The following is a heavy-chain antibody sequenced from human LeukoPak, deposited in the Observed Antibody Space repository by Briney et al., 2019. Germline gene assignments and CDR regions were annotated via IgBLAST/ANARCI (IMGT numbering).Heavy chain of an antibody. CDR2: IIPIFGTA. CDR1: GGTFSNYA. Sequence: ASVEVSCKASGGTFSNYAISWVRQAPGQGLEWMGGIIPIFGTANYAQKFQGRVTITADESTSTAYMELSSLRSEGTAVYYCARGYYYDSSGCSWFDPWGQGTLVTVSS. V-gene: IGHV1-69*13. D-gene: IGHD3-22*01. J-gene: IGHJ5*02. CDR3: ARGYYYDSSGCSWFDP.